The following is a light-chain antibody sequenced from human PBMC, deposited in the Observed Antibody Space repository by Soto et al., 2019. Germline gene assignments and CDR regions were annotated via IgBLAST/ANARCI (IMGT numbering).Light chain of an antibody. CDR1: SSDVGGYNY. V-gene: IGLV2-14*01. J-gene: IGLJ3*02. CDR3: TAWDDNLNVWL. CDR2: EVS. Sequence: QSALTQPASVSGSPGQSITISCTGTSSDVGGYNYVSWYQQHPGKAPKLMIFEVSNRPSGVSNRFSGSKSGSTASLTISGLQAGDEADYYCTAWDDNLNVWLFGGGTKLTVL.